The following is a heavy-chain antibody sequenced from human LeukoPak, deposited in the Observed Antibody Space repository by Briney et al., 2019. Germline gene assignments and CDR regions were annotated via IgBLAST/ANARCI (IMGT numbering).Heavy chain of an antibody. D-gene: IGHD3-22*01. CDR3: SLDYYGNSSYQPFDS. CDR1: TASISKITYY. CDR2: MDSSGST. V-gene: IGHV4-39*01. J-gene: IGHJ4*02. Sequence: SETLSLTCTVSTASISKITYYWGWLRQPPGKGLEWIGSMDSSGSTYYKPSLKSRVTISVDTSKNQISLNLTSVTAADTAVYVCSLDYYGNSSYQPFDSGGRGTGVTVSS.